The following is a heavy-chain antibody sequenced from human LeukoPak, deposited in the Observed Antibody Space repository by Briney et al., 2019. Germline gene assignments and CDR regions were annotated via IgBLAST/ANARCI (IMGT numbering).Heavy chain of an antibody. D-gene: IGHD3-10*01. J-gene: IGHJ4*02. V-gene: IGHV1-2*02. CDR2: IHPRRGDT. CDR1: GYSFTAFY. CDR3: VRDGDYGTGSFYRGCIDS. Sequence: ASVTVSCTTSGYSFTAFYIHWVRQAPGQGREWMGWIHPRRGDTNYAQKFQGRVTMTRDTSISTAYLDLSSLRSDDTAVYYCVRDGDYGTGSFYRGCIDSWGQGTPVTVSP.